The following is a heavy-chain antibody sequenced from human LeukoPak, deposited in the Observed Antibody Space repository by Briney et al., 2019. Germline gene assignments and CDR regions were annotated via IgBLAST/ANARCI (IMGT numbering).Heavy chain of an antibody. CDR1: GGSISSSSYY. CDR2: IYYSGST. Sequence: SETLSLTCTVSGGSISSSSYYWGWIRQPPGKGLEWIGSIYYSGSTYYNPSLKSRVTISVDTSKNQFSLILNSVTAADTAVYYCARLLYYYVSGSYYYFDYWGQGTLVTVSS. CDR3: ARLLYYYVSGSYYYFDY. J-gene: IGHJ4*02. D-gene: IGHD3-10*01. V-gene: IGHV4-39*01.